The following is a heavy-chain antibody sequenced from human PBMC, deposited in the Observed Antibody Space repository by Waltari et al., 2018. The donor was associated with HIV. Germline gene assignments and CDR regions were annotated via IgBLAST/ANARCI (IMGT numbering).Heavy chain of an antibody. CDR3: ARENTMTYYDALDI. CDR1: AFTFRSYW. Sequence: EVPLVESVGGLVQPGGSLRLSWAASAFTFRSYWMDWVGQAPGKGLLWVSCISSDGSTTNYADSVKGRLTISRDNAKNTLYLQMNSLRADDTAVYYCARENTMTYYDALDIWGQGTMVTVSS. V-gene: IGHV3-74*01. J-gene: IGHJ3*02. D-gene: IGHD4-17*01. CDR2: ISSDGSTT.